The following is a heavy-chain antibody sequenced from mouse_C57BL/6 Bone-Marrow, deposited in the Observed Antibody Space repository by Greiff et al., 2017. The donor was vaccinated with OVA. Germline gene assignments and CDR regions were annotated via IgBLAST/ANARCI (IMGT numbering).Heavy chain of an antibody. CDR1: GYTFTDYY. CDR2: INPNNGGT. CDR3: TTVTGAY. Sequence: VQLQQSGPELVKPGASVKISCKASGYTFTDYYMNWVKQSHGKSLEWIGDINPNNGGTSYNQKFKGKATLTVGKSSSTAYMELRSLTSEDSAVYYCTTVTGAYWGQGTLVTVSA. D-gene: IGHD4-1*01. J-gene: IGHJ3*01. V-gene: IGHV1-26*01.